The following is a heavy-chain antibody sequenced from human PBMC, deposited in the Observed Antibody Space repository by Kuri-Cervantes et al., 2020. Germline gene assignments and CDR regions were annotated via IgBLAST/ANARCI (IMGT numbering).Heavy chain of an antibody. CDR1: GFTFSSYW. V-gene: IGHV3-7*01. CDR2: IKQDGSEK. J-gene: IGHJ3*02. CDR3: ARDRSGCSSTSCYLDAFDI. Sequence: GGSLRLSCAASGFTFSSYWMSWVRQAPGKGLEWVANIKQDGSEKYYVDSVKGRFTISRDNAKNSLYLQMNSLRAEDTAVYYCARDRSGCSSTSCYLDAFDIWGQGTMVTVSS. D-gene: IGHD2-2*01.